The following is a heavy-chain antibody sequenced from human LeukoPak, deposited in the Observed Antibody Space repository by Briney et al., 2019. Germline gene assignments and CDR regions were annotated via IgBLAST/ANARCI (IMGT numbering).Heavy chain of an antibody. Sequence: GGSLRLSCAASGFTFSSYGMHWVRQAPGKGLEWVAFIRYDGSNKYYADSVKGRFTISRDNSKNTLYLQMNSLRAEDTAVYYCAKDRVKPRYYFDYWGQGTLVTVSS. CDR2: IRYDGSNK. CDR1: GFTFSSYG. J-gene: IGHJ4*02. V-gene: IGHV3-30*02. D-gene: IGHD1-14*01. CDR3: AKDRVKPRYYFDY.